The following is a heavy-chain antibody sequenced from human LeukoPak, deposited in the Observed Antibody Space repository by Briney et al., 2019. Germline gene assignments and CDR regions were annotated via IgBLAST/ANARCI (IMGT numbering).Heavy chain of an antibody. CDR2: IYYSGST. D-gene: IGHD3-16*01. CDR1: GGSISSGDYY. CDR3: ARGGIDYYYYGMDV. J-gene: IGHJ6*02. V-gene: IGHV4-30-4*01. Sequence: SETLSLTCTVSGGSISSGDYYRSWIRQPPGKGLEWIGYIYYSGSTYYNPSLKSRVTISVDTSKNQFSLKLSSVTAADTAVYYCARGGIDYYYYGMDVWGQGTTVTVSS.